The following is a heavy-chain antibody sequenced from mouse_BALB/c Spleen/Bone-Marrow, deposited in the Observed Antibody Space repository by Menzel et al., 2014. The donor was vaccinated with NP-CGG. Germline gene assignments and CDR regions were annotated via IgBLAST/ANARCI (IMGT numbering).Heavy chain of an antibody. D-gene: IGHD2-4*01. CDR3: ARVITTGYYGMDY. V-gene: IGHV1S137*01. J-gene: IGHJ4*01. CDR1: GYTFTDYT. Sequence: QVQLQQSGAELVRPGVSVKISCKGSGYTFTDYTMHWVKQSHAKSLGWIGVISTYYGDASYNQKFKGKATMTVDKSSSTAYMELARLTSEDSAIYYCARVITTGYYGMDYWGQGTSVTVSS. CDR2: ISTYYGDA.